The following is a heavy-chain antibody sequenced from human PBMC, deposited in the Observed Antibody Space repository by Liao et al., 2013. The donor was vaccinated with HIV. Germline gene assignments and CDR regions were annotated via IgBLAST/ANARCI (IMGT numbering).Heavy chain of an antibody. Sequence: QVQLQESGPGLVKPSQSLSLTCSVSGGSVSSGNYYWSWIRQPAGKGLEWIGRIYTSGSTDYNPSLKSRVTISIDTSKNHFSLTLRSPTAADTAVYFCARGEAVLALNLIIAPLDHWGQGALVTVSS. V-gene: IGHV4-61*02. CDR1: GGSVSSGNYY. CDR3: ARGEAVLALNLIIAPLDH. D-gene: IGHD1-26*01. J-gene: IGHJ4*02. CDR2: IYTSGST.